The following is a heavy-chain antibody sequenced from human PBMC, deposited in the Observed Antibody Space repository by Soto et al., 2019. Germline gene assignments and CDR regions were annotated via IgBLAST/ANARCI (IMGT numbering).Heavy chain of an antibody. J-gene: IGHJ4*02. Sequence: PGESLKISCKASGFTFSSYSLGWVRHMPGKGLQWMGNIFSSDSSAKYSPSFVGQVTISVDRSINTAYLQWSSLKASDTAVYYCARGSLIAAAGTAFDYWGQGTLVTVSS. V-gene: IGHV5-51*01. CDR3: ARGSLIAAAGTAFDY. CDR2: IFSSDSSA. D-gene: IGHD6-13*01. CDR1: GFTFSSYS.